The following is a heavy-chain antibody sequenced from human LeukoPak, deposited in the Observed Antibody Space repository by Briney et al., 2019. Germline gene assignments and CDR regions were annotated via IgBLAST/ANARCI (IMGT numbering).Heavy chain of an antibody. CDR3: ASLTTADAFDI. CDR1: GGSISSYY. Sequence: PSETLSLTCTVSGGSISSYYWSWIRQPPGKGLEWIGYIYDSGSTNYNPSLRSRVTISVDTSKNQFSLKVSSVTAADTAVYYCASLTTADAFDIWGQGTMVTVSS. D-gene: IGHD3-22*01. CDR2: IYDSGST. J-gene: IGHJ3*02. V-gene: IGHV4-59*01.